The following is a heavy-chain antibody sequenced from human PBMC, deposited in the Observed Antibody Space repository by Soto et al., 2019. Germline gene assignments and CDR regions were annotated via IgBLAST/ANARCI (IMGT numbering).Heavy chain of an antibody. V-gene: IGHV4-59*08. CDR1: GGSISSYY. Sequence: SETLSLTCTVSGGSISSYYWSWIRQPPGKGLEWIGYIYYSGSTNYNPSLKSRVTISVDTSKNQFSLKLSSVTAADTAVYYCARLVVPAAMAIYFDYWGQGTLVTVSS. CDR2: IYYSGST. D-gene: IGHD2-2*01. CDR3: ARLVVPAAMAIYFDY. J-gene: IGHJ4*02.